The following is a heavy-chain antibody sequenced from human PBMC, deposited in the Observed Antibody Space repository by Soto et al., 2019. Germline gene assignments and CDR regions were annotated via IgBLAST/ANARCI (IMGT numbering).Heavy chain of an antibody. CDR1: GGSISSSSYY. CDR3: ARQAPRFLEWLSARAAFDI. J-gene: IGHJ3*02. Sequence: SETLSLTCTVSGGSISSSSYYWGWIRQPPGKGLEWIGSIYYSGSTYYNPSLKSRVTISVDTSKNQFSLKLSSVTAADTAVYYCARQAPRFLEWLSARAAFDIWGQGTMVTVSS. CDR2: IYYSGST. V-gene: IGHV4-39*01. D-gene: IGHD3-3*01.